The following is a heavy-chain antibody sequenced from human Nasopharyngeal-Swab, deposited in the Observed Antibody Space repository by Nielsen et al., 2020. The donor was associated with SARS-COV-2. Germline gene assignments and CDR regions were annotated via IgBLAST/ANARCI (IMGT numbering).Heavy chain of an antibody. CDR3: ARWAGIGDYYYGMDV. Sequence: ASVKVSCKASGYTFTGYYMHWVRQAPGQGLEWMGWTNPNSGGTNYAQKLQGRVTMTTDTSTSTAYMELRSLRSDDTAVYYCARWAGIGDYYYGMDVWGQGTTVTVSS. V-gene: IGHV1-2*02. CDR2: TNPNSGGT. J-gene: IGHJ6*02. D-gene: IGHD6-19*01. CDR1: GYTFTGYY.